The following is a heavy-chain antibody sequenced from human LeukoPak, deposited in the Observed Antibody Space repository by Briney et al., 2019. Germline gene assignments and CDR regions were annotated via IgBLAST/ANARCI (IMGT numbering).Heavy chain of an antibody. J-gene: IGHJ5*02. D-gene: IGHD5-12*01. CDR3: SRDRLGGLDL. V-gene: IGHV3-21*01. CDR2: ISTMSNYI. CDR1: GFDFSTYA. Sequence: GGSLRLSCAASGFDFSTYAINWVRQAPGKGLEWVSSISTMSNYIFYGDSVKGRFTISRDNAKNSVYLQMTSLRPEDTAVYYCSRDRLGGLDLWGQGTLVTVSS.